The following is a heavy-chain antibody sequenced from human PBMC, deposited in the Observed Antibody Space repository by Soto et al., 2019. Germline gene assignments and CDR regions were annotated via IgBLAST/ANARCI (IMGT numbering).Heavy chain of an antibody. CDR1: GFTFSSYA. CDR3: AREWGQGDLPRPY. J-gene: IGHJ4*02. CDR2: IYSGGST. V-gene: IGHV3-23*03. D-gene: IGHD2-21*02. Sequence: EVQLLESGGGLVQPGGSLRLSCAVSGFTFSSYAMTWVRQAPGKGLEWVSVIYSGGSTYYADSVKGRFTISRDNSKNTLYLQMNSLRAEDTAVYYCAREWGQGDLPRPYWGQGTLVTVSS.